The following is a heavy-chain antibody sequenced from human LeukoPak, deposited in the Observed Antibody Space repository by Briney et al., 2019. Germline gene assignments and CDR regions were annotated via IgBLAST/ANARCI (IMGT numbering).Heavy chain of an antibody. Sequence: GGSLRLSCAASGFTFSSYEMNWVRQAPGKGPEWVSYISSSGSTIYYADSVEGRFTISRDNAKNSLYLQMNSPRAEDTALYYCARADAYSNHKSDYWGQGTLVTVSS. V-gene: IGHV3-48*03. D-gene: IGHD4-11*01. CDR1: GFTFSSYE. J-gene: IGHJ4*02. CDR3: ARADAYSNHKSDY. CDR2: ISSSGSTI.